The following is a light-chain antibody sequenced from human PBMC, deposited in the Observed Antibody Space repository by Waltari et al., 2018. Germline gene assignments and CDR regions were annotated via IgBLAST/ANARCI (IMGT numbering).Light chain of an antibody. V-gene: IGKV1-39*01. J-gene: IGKJ4*01. Sequence: DIQMTQSPSSLSASVGDRVTITFRPSQSISTYLLWYQQKPGKAPQHLIYGASTLQSGVPARFRGSGSGTDFTLTITSLQPEDFATYYCQQSFGAPLTFGGGTKVEIK. CDR2: GAS. CDR3: QQSFGAPLT. CDR1: QSISTY.